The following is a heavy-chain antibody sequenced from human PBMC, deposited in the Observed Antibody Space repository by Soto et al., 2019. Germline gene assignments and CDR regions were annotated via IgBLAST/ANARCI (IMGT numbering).Heavy chain of an antibody. V-gene: IGHV4-59*01. Sequence: SETLSLTCTVSGGSISSYYWSWIRQPPGKGLEWIGYIYYSGSTNYNPSLKSRVTISVDTSKNQFSLKLSSVTAADTAVYYCARGAIKYYYDRSGYSDFNDAFDIWGQGKMVTVS. CDR1: GGSISSYY. CDR2: IYYSGST. CDR3: ARGAIKYYYDRSGYSDFNDAFDI. J-gene: IGHJ3*02. D-gene: IGHD3-22*01.